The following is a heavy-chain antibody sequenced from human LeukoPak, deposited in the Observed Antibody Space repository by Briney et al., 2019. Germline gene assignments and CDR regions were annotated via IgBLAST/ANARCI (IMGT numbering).Heavy chain of an antibody. V-gene: IGHV3-7*01. D-gene: IGHD3-9*01. CDR1: GFTFSSYW. J-gene: IGHJ4*02. Sequence: PGGSLRLSCGASGFTFSSYWMSWVRQAPGKGLEWVANTNEDGSEKYYVDSVKGRSTISRDNAKNSLYLQMNSLRAEDTAVYYCARKAYYDILSGSEGYDYWGQGTLVTVSS. CDR3: ARKAYYDILSGSEGYDY. CDR2: TNEDGSEK.